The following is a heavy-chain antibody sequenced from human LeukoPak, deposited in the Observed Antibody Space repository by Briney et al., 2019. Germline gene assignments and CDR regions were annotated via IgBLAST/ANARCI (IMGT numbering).Heavy chain of an antibody. CDR2: IHSSGNT. Sequence: SETLSLTCTVSGFSLSTYYWSWFRQPAGKGLEWIGRIHSSGNTNYNPSLQSRVSLSIDTSQNQFSLRLTSLTVADTAVYFCARDVGKAYWGQGLLAIVSS. J-gene: IGHJ4*02. D-gene: IGHD4-23*01. CDR3: ARDVGKAY. CDR1: GFSLSTYY. V-gene: IGHV4-4*07.